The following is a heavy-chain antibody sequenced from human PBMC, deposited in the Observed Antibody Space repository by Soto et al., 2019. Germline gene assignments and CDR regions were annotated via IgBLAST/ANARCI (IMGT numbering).Heavy chain of an antibody. CDR3: ARRSLRFLEWLFSRYYYYGMDV. Sequence: PSETLSLTCAVYGGSFSGYYWSWIRQPPGKGLEWIGEINHSGSTNYNPSLKSRVTISVDTSKNQFSLKLSSVTAADTAVYYCARRSLRFLEWLFSRYYYYGMDVWGQGTTVTVSS. J-gene: IGHJ6*02. D-gene: IGHD3-3*01. V-gene: IGHV4-34*01. CDR1: GGSFSGYY. CDR2: INHSGST.